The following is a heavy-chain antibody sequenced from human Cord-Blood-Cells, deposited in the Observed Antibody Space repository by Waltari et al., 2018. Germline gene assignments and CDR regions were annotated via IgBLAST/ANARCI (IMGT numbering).Heavy chain of an antibody. D-gene: IGHD2-21*02. CDR3: ARGGNSGYWYFDL. CDR1: GYSISSGYY. CDR2: IYHSGST. V-gene: IGHV4-38-2*01. J-gene: IGHJ2*01. Sequence: QVQLQESGPGLVKPSETLSLTCAVSGYSISSGYYGGWIPQPPGKGLESIGSIYHSGSTYYNPSLKSRVTISVDTSKNQFSLKLSSVTAADTAVYYCARGGNSGYWYFDLWGRGTLVTVSS.